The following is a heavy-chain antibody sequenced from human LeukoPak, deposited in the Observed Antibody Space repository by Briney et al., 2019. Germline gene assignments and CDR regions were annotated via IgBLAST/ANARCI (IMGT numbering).Heavy chain of an antibody. CDR2: IWYDGSNK. CDR1: GFTFSSYG. CDR3: ARGGNGYCSSTSCYDNLDY. Sequence: PGGSLRLSCAASGFTFSSYGMHWVRQAPGKGPEWVAVIWYDGSNKYCADSVKGRFTISRDNSKNTLYLQMNSLRAEDTAVYYCARGGNGYCSSTSCYDNLDYWGQGTLVAVSS. D-gene: IGHD2-2*01. J-gene: IGHJ4*02. V-gene: IGHV3-33*01.